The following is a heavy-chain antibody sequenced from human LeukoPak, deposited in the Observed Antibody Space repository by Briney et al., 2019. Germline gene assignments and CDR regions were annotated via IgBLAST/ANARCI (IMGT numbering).Heavy chain of an antibody. CDR1: GFTFSSYG. CDR2: IRYDGSNK. Sequence: PGGSLRLSCAASGFTFSSYGMDWVRQAPGKGLEWVAFIRYDGSNKYYADSVKGRFTISRDNSKNTLYLQMNSLRAEDTAVYYCAKGVVSAFDIWGQGTMVTVSS. V-gene: IGHV3-30*02. J-gene: IGHJ3*02. D-gene: IGHD2-21*01. CDR3: AKGVVSAFDI.